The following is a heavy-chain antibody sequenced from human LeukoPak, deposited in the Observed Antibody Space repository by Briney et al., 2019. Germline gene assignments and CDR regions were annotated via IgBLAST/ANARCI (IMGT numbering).Heavy chain of an antibody. D-gene: IGHD3-10*01. CDR3: ARGMVRGEFDP. Sequence: PSQTLSLTCTVSGGSISSGGYYWSWIRQHPGKGREWIGYIYYSGSTHYNPSLKSRVTKSVDTSKNQFSRKLSSVTAADPAVYYCARGMVRGEFDPWGQGTLVTVSS. J-gene: IGHJ5*02. CDR1: GGSISSGGYY. V-gene: IGHV4-31*03. CDR2: IYYSGST.